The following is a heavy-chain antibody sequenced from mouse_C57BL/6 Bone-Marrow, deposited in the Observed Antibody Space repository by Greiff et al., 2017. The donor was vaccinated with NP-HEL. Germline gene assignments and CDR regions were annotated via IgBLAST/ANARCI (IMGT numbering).Heavy chain of an antibody. J-gene: IGHJ4*01. CDR1: GFSLSTSGMG. V-gene: IGHV8-12*01. CDR3: AREGITTVVATGAMDY. CDR2: IYWDDDK. D-gene: IGHD1-1*01. Sequence: QVTLKESGPGILQSSQTLSLTCSFSGFSLSTSGMGVSWIRQPSGKGLEWLAHIYWDDDKRYNPSLKSRLTISKDTSRNQVFLKITSVDTADTATYYCAREGITTVVATGAMDYWGQGTSVTVSS.